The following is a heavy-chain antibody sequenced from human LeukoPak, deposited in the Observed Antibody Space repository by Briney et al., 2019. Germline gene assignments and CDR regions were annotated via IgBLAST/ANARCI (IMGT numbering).Heavy chain of an antibody. CDR3: TRDLIPSDYVWGSYRYKEVYVSIDY. Sequence: GGSLRLSCTASGFTFGDYAMSWFRQAPGKGLEWVGFIRSKAYGGTTEYAASVKGRFTISRDDSKSIAYLQMNSLKTEDTAVYYCTRDLIPSDYVWGSYRYKEVYVSIDYWGQGTLVTVSS. J-gene: IGHJ4*02. D-gene: IGHD3-16*02. V-gene: IGHV3-49*03. CDR2: IRSKAYGGTT. CDR1: GFTFGDYA.